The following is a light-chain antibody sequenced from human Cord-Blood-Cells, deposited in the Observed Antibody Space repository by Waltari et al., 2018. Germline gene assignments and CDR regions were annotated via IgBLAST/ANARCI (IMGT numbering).Light chain of an antibody. CDR2: DVS. CDR3: SSYTSSSTLYV. Sequence: QSALTQPASVSGSPGQSITISCTGTSSDVGGYNYVFWYQQHPGKAPKLMIYDVSNRPSGVSNRFSCSKSGNTASLTISGLQAEDEADYYCSSYTSSSTLYVFGTGTKVTVL. CDR1: SSDVGGYNY. V-gene: IGLV2-14*01. J-gene: IGLJ1*01.